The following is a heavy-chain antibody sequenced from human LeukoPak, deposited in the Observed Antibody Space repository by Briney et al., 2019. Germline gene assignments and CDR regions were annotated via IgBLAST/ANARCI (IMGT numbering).Heavy chain of an antibody. CDR3: ARVVSYYPSWFDP. CDR1: GFTFSSYW. D-gene: IGHD3-10*01. Sequence: PGGSLRLSCAASGFTFSSYWMSWVRQAPGKGLEWVANIKQDGSEKYYVDSVKGRFTISRDNAKNSLYLQMSSLRAEDTAVYYCARVVSYYPSWFDPWGQGTLVTVSS. J-gene: IGHJ5*02. CDR2: IKQDGSEK. V-gene: IGHV3-7*01.